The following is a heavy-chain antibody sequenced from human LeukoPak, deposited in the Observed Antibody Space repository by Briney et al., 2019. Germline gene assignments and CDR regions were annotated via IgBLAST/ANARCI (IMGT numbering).Heavy chain of an antibody. J-gene: IGHJ5*02. Sequence: ASATVSYTASGSSFTVYYIHWLRQAPGQGLEWMGWINPYSGDTNYARKFQGRVTMTSDTSISTAYMELSRLKFDDTAVYYCARVSTSGYRDWLDPWGQGTLVTVSS. D-gene: IGHD3-9*01. V-gene: IGHV1-2*02. CDR2: INPYSGDT. CDR3: ARVSTSGYRDWLDP. CDR1: GSSFTVYY.